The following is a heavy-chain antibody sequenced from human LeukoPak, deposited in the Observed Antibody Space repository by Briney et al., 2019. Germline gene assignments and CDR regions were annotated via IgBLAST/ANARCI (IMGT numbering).Heavy chain of an antibody. Sequence: ASVKVFCKASGYTLSTYWMHWVRQAPGQGLEWMGWINPNSGGTNYAQKFQGRVTMTRDTSISTAYMELSRLRSDDTAVYYCAASGYDLDYWGQGTLVTVSS. CDR3: AASGYDLDY. D-gene: IGHD5-12*01. V-gene: IGHV1-2*02. CDR2: INPNSGGT. J-gene: IGHJ4*02. CDR1: GYTLSTYW.